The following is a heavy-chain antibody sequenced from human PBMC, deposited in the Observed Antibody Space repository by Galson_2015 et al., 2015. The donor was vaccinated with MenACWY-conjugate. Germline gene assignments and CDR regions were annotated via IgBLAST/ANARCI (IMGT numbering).Heavy chain of an antibody. CDR2: ISSAGSSI. V-gene: IGHV3-48*02. Sequence: SLRLSCAASGFTFSSNTMNWVRQAPGKGLEWVSSISSAGSSIFYADSVKGRFTISRDNAENSLYLQMNSLREEDTAVYYCAKSLTILDSRGQGTRAPVSS. D-gene: IGHD2-21*01. CDR1: GFTFSSNT. J-gene: IGHJ4*02. CDR3: AKSLTILDS.